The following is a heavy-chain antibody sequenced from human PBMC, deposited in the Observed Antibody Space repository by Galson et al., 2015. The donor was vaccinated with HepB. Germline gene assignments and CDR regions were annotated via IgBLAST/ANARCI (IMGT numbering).Heavy chain of an antibody. J-gene: IGHJ2*01. V-gene: IGHV4-39*01. CDR2: IYYSGFT. Sequence: ETLSLTCHLSGGSISSGSYYWGWVRQPPGKGLEWIGSIYYSGFTYNNPSLKSRVAISVDTSKNQFSLKLSSVTAADTAVYYCARLGGRYFDLWGRGPLVTVSS. CDR3: ARLGGRYFDL. CDR1: GGSISSGSYY.